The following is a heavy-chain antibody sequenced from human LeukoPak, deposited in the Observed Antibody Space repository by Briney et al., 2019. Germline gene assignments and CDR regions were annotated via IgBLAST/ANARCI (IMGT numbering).Heavy chain of an antibody. V-gene: IGHV4-59*06. CDR3: ARGQYFGSGDVFFDS. D-gene: IGHD3-10*01. Sequence: KASETLSLTCTVSGGSISNYYWSWIRQHPGKGPEWIGSIYHSGRTYYNPSLKSPVTISVDTSKNQFSLKLSSMTAADTAVYYCARGQYFGSGDVFFDSWGQGTLVTVSS. CDR1: GGSISNYY. CDR2: IYHSGRT. J-gene: IGHJ4*02.